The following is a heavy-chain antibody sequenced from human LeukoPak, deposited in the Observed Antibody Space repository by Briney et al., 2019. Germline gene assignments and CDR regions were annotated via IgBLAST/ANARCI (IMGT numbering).Heavy chain of an antibody. CDR2: ISGSGGST. Sequence: PGGSLRLSCAASGFTFSSYAMSWVRQAPGKGLEWVSAISGSGGSTYYADSVKGRFTISSDNSKNTLYLQMNSLRAEDTAVYYCAKDLVTYSGYEEYYFDYWGQGTLVTVSS. J-gene: IGHJ4*02. V-gene: IGHV3-23*01. D-gene: IGHD5-12*01. CDR3: AKDLVTYSGYEEYYFDY. CDR1: GFTFSSYA.